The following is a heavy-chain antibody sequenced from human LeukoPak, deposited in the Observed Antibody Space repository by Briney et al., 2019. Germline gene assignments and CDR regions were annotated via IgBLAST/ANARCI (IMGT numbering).Heavy chain of an antibody. Sequence: GGFLRLSCAVFGSGFPFSNAWMSWVRQAPGKGLEWVGRIKGKIDGGTTDYAAPVKGRLTILRDDSKNTLYLQMSSLKTEDTAVYYCTTVGIWNMXTGEDRWGQGXLXAXSS. J-gene: IGHJ5*02. CDR3: TTVGIWNMXTGEDR. CDR1: GFPFSNAW. D-gene: IGHD1/OR15-1a*01. CDR2: IKGKIDGGTT. V-gene: IGHV3-15*01.